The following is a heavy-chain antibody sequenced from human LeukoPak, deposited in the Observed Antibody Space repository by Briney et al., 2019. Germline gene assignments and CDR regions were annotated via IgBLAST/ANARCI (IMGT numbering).Heavy chain of an antibody. J-gene: IGHJ4*02. CDR2: IYYSGST. V-gene: IGHV4-59*01. D-gene: IGHD1-26*01. CDR3: AGRVGATKGADY. Sequence: SETLSLTCTVSDDSIRSYYWSWIRQLPGKGLEWIGYIYYSGSTNYNPSLKSRVTISVDTSKNQFSLKLSSVTAADTAVYYCAGRVGATKGADYWGQGTLVTVSS. CDR1: DDSIRSYY.